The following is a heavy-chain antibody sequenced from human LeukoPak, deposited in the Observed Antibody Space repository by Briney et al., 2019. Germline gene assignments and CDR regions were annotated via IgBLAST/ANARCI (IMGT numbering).Heavy chain of an antibody. Sequence: SETLSLTCAVYGESFSGYYWNWIRQPPGKGLEWIGEINHSGTINYNPSLKGRVTISVDISKNQFSLKLTSMTAADTAVYYCARNREPSATIDYWSQGTLVTVSS. D-gene: IGHD2-2*01. CDR1: GESFSGYY. V-gene: IGHV4-34*01. CDR3: ARNREPSATIDY. J-gene: IGHJ4*02. CDR2: INHSGTI.